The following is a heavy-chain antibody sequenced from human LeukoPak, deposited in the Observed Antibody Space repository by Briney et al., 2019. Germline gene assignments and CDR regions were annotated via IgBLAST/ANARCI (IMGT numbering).Heavy chain of an antibody. D-gene: IGHD6-6*01. Sequence: ASVTVSCKASGGTFSSYAISWVRQAPGQGLEWMGRIIPILGIANYAQKFQGRVTITADKSTSTAYMELSSLRSEDTAVYYCARDKSSSGFDPWGQGTLVTVSS. CDR2: IIPILGIA. CDR3: ARDKSSSGFDP. J-gene: IGHJ5*02. CDR1: GGTFSSYA. V-gene: IGHV1-69*04.